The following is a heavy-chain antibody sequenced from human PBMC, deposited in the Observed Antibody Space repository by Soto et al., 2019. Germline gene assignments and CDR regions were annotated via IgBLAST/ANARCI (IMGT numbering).Heavy chain of an antibody. CDR3: ASGFLEWLVRRIGNDYYYGMDV. CDR2: IIPIFGTA. V-gene: IGHV1-69*13. Sequence: SVKVSCKASGGTFSSYAISWVRQAPGQGLEWMGGIIPIFGTANYAQKFQGRVTITADESTSTAYMELSSLRSEDTAVYYCASGFLEWLVRRIGNDYYYGMDVWGQGTTVTVSS. CDR1: GGTFSSYA. J-gene: IGHJ6*02. D-gene: IGHD3-3*01.